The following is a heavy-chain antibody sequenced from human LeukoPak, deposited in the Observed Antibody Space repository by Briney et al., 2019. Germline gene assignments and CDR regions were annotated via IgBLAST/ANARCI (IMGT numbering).Heavy chain of an antibody. CDR1: GFSLSTSAVG. CDR3: AHSDLGYCTNGVCYKMGYWFDP. J-gene: IGHJ5*02. Sequence: SGPTLVKPTQTLTLTCTFSGFSLSTSAVGVGWIRQPPGKALEWLALIYWNDVKRYSPSLKSRLTITKNTPKNQVVLTMTNMDPVDTATYYCAHSDLGYCTNGVCYKMGYWFDPWGQGTLVTVSS. D-gene: IGHD2-8*01. CDR2: IYWNDVK. V-gene: IGHV2-5*01.